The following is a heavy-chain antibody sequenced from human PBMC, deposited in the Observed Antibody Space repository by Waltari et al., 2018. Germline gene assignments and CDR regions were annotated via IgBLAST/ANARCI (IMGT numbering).Heavy chain of an antibody. J-gene: IGHJ4*02. D-gene: IGHD3-10*01. Sequence: QVQLVQSGAEVKKPGASVKVSCKASGYTFTSYYMHWVRQAPGQGLEWMGIINPRGGSTSYAQKFQGRVTITTDESTSTAYMELSSLRSEDTAVYYCARESDAVRGVNEGGFDYWGQGTLVTVSS. CDR1: GYTFTSYY. CDR3: ARESDAVRGVNEGGFDY. CDR2: INPRGGST. V-gene: IGHV1-46*01.